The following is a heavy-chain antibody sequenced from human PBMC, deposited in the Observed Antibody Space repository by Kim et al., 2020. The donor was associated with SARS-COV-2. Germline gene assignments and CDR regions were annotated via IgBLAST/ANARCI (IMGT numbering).Heavy chain of an antibody. CDR3: ATGGSSSLDY. CDR2: ET. Sequence: ETIYAQKFQGRVTMTEDTSTDTAYMELSSLRSEDTAVYYCATGGSSSLDYWGQGTLVTVSS. V-gene: IGHV1-24*01. J-gene: IGHJ4*02. D-gene: IGHD6-6*01.